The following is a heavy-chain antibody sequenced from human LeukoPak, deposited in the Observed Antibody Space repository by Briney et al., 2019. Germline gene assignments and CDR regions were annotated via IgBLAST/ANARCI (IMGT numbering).Heavy chain of an antibody. V-gene: IGHV4-59*01. D-gene: IGHD2-15*01. CDR2: IYYSGST. CDR1: GGSISSYY. Sequence: SETLSLTCTVSGGSISSYYWSWIRQPPGKGLEWIGYIYYSGSTNYNPSLKRRVTISVDTSKNQFSLKLSSVTAADTAVYYCARGVCSGGSCYSSRGAFDIWGQGTMVTVSS. J-gene: IGHJ3*02. CDR3: ARGVCSGGSCYSSRGAFDI.